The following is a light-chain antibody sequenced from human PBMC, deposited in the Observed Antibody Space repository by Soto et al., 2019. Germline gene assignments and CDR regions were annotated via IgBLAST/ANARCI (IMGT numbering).Light chain of an antibody. CDR2: SNN. CDR1: NSNIGRST. J-gene: IGLJ3*02. V-gene: IGLV1-44*01. CDR3: AAWDDSLNGWV. Sequence: QSVLTQPPSASGTPGQRVTISCSGSNSNIGRSTVNWYQQLPGTAPKILIYSNNQLPSGVPDRISGSKSGTSASLAISGLQSEDEADYYCAAWDDSLNGWVFGGGTKLTVL.